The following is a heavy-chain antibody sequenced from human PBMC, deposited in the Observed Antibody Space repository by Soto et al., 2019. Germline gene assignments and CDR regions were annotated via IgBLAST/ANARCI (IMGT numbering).Heavy chain of an antibody. J-gene: IGHJ4*02. V-gene: IGHV3-30-3*02. D-gene: IGHD6-19*01. CDR1: GFTFSRYA. CDR2: ISRDGKNK. Sequence: GGSLRLSCAGSGFTFSRYAIHWVRQAPGKGLEWVAVISRDGKNKYYVDSVKGRFTISRDNSKNTLSLRMISLRTEDTSVYYCAKEAPGGWHFFDTWGQGTLVTSPQ. CDR3: AKEAPGGWHFFDT.